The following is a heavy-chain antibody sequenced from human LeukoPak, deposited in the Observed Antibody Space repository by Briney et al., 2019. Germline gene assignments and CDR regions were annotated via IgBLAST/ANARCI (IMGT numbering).Heavy chain of an antibody. V-gene: IGHV3-23*01. CDR3: AKAPSRTPAGNLDH. J-gene: IGHJ4*02. CDR2: VTTSGGST. D-gene: IGHD4-23*01. CDR1: GFTFSSYA. Sequence: GGSLRLSCAASGFTFSSYAMSWVRQAPGKGLEWVSTVTTSGGSTYSADSVKGRFTISRDNSKNTLYLQMNSLRADDTAVYYRAKAPSRTPAGNLDHWGQGTLVTVSS.